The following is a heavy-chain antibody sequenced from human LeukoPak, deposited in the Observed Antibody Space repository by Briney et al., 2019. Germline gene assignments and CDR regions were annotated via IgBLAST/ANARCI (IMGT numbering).Heavy chain of an antibody. J-gene: IGHJ4*02. CDR2: INHSGST. CDR1: GGSFSGYY. Sequence: PSETLSLTCVVYGGSFSGYYWSWIRQPPGKGLEWIGEINHSGSTNYNPSLKSRVTISVDTSKNQFSLKLSSVTAADTAVYYCARGRGYNFDYWGQGTLVTVSS. V-gene: IGHV4-34*01. CDR3: ARGRGYNFDY. D-gene: IGHD5-24*01.